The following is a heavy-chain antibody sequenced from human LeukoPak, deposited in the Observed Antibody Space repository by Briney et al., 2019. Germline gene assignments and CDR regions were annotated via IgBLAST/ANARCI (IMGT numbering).Heavy chain of an antibody. V-gene: IGHV4-59*01. D-gene: IGHD3-10*01. CDR2: IYYSGST. J-gene: IGHJ6*02. Sequence: SETLSLTCTVSGGSISSYYWSWIRQPPGKGLEWIGYIYYSGSTNYNPSLKSRVTISVATSKHQFSLKLSSVTAADTAVYYCARIPSEYYPYYYGMDVWGQGTTVTVSS. CDR1: GGSISSYY. CDR3: ARIPSEYYPYYYGMDV.